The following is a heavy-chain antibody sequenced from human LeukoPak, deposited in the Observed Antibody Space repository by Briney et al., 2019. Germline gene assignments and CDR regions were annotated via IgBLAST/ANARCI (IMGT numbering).Heavy chain of an antibody. CDR3: ARDYKYNWNDSPPNWFDP. CDR1: GYTFTSYG. CDR2: ISAYNGNT. D-gene: IGHD1-20*01. J-gene: IGHJ5*02. Sequence: ASVKVSCKASGYTFTSYGISWVRQAPGQGLEWMGWISAYNGNTNYAQKLQGRVTMTTDTSTSTAYMELRSLRSDDTAVYYCARDYKYNWNDSPPNWFDPWGQGTLVTVSS. V-gene: IGHV1-18*01.